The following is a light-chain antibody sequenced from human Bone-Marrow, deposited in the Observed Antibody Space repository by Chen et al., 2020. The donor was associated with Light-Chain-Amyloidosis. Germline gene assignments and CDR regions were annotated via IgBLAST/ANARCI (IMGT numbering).Light chain of an antibody. Sequence: SYALTHPPSVSVSPGQSARFTCSGDDLPTKYAYWYQQKPGQAPVLVIHRDTERPSGISERFSGSSSGTTATLTIGGVQAEDEAEYHCQSADSSGTYEVIFGGGTKLTVL. CDR2: RDT. J-gene: IGLJ2*01. CDR3: QSADSSGTYEVI. CDR1: DLPTKY. V-gene: IGLV3-25*03.